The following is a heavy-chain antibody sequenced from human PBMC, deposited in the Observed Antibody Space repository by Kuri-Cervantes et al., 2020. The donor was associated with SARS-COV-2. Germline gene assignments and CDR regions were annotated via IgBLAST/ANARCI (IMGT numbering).Heavy chain of an antibody. V-gene: IGHV3-53*05. Sequence: GGSLRLSCAASGFTVSSNYMSWVRQAPGKGLEGVSVIYSGGSTYYADSVKGRFTISRDNSKNTLYLQMSSLRAEDTAVYYCVKDLIRAAQLLHWGQGTLVTVSS. D-gene: IGHD2-2*01. J-gene: IGHJ4*02. CDR2: IYSGGST. CDR3: VKDLIRAAQLLH. CDR1: GFTVSSNY.